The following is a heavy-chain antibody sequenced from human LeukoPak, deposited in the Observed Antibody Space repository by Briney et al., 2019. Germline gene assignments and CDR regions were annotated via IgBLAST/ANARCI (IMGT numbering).Heavy chain of an antibody. Sequence: VASVKVSCKASGYTFTGYYMHWVRQAPGQGLEWMGWINPNSGGTNYAQKFQGWVTMTRDTSISTAYMELSRLRSDDTAVYYCARDKGALDFDYWGQGTLVTVSS. D-gene: IGHD1-26*01. J-gene: IGHJ4*02. V-gene: IGHV1-2*04. CDR1: GYTFTGYY. CDR2: INPNSGGT. CDR3: ARDKGALDFDY.